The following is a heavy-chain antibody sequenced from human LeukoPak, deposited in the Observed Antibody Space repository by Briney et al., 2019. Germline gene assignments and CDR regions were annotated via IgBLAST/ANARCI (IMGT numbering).Heavy chain of an antibody. CDR1: GGSISSYY. CDR3: ASGTYYYFDY. V-gene: IGHV4-59*08. J-gene: IGHJ4*02. D-gene: IGHD1-26*01. CDR2: IYYSGST. Sequence: HSETLSLTCTVSGGSISSYYWSWIRQPPGKGLEWIGYIYYSGSTNYNPSLKSRVTISVDTSKNQFSLKLSSVTAADTAVYYCASGTYYYFDYWGQGTLVTVSS.